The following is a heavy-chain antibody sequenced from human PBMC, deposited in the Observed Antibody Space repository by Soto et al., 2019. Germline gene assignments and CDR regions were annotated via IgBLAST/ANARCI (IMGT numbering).Heavy chain of an antibody. Sequence: SETLSLTCNVSGGSMTTGSYFWSWIRQPPGKGLEWIGSIYYSGSTYYNPSLKSRVTISVDTSKNQFSLKLSSVTAADTAVYYCARLSYGGNSWSYYYYYGMDVWGQGTTVTVSS. J-gene: IGHJ6*02. CDR2: IYYSGST. D-gene: IGHD4-17*01. CDR3: ARLSYGGNSWSYYYYYGMDV. CDR1: GGSMTTGSYF. V-gene: IGHV4-39*01.